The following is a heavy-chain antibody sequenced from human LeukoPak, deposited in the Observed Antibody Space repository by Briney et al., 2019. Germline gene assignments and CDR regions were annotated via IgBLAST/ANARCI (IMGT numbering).Heavy chain of an antibody. CDR1: GFTFSNYG. V-gene: IGHV3-30*03. D-gene: IGHD1-7*01. CDR2: LSSDGGTD. J-gene: IGHJ5*01. CDR3: TREGMGTSFSAWFHP. Sequence: PGGSLRLSCEASGFTFSNYGMHSVRQAPGKGLEWVAVLSSDGGTDYYADPVKGRFTISRDSSKNTMYLQMNSLRIEDTAVYYCTREGMGTSFSAWFHPWGQGTLVTVSS.